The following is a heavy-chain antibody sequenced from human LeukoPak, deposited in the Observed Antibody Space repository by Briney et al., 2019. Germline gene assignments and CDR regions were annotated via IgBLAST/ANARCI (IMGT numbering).Heavy chain of an antibody. J-gene: IGHJ4*02. CDR1: GGSISSGGSS. CDR3: ARVQSPYVCDY. CDR2: IYHSGST. Sequence: PSETLSLTCAVSGGSISSGGSSWSWIRQPPGKGLEWIGYIYHSGSTYYNPSLKSRVTISVDRSKNQFSLKLSSVTAADTAVYYCARVQSPYVCDYWGQGTLVTVSS. D-gene: IGHD2-8*01. V-gene: IGHV4-30-2*01.